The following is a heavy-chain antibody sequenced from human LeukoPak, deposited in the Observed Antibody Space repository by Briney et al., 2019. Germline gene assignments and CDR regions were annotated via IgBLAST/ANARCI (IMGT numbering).Heavy chain of an antibody. J-gene: IGHJ6*03. CDR2: ISGSGGST. V-gene: IGHV3-23*01. CDR1: GFTFSSYA. D-gene: IGHD3-10*01. CDR3: ARQMVRGIYYYYMDV. Sequence: GGSLRLSCAASGFTFSSYAMSWVRQAPGKGLEWVSGISGSGGSTYYADSVKGRFTISRDNSKNTLYLQMNSLIAGDTAVYYCARQMVRGIYYYYMDVWGKGTTVTVSS.